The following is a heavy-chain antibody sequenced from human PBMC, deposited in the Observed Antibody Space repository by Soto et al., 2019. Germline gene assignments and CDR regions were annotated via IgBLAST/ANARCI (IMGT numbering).Heavy chain of an antibody. CDR2: IYSCGST. CDR1: GFTVSSNY. D-gene: IGHD3-22*01. J-gene: IGHJ5*02. Sequence: EVQLVESGGGLIQPGGSLRLSCAASGFTVSSNYMSWVRQAPGKGLEWASVIYSCGSTYYADSVKGRFTISRDNSKNTLYLQMNSLRAEDTAVYYCARELLITMIVVVITFDWFDPWGQGTLVTVSS. V-gene: IGHV3-66*03. CDR3: ARELLITMIVVVITFDWFDP.